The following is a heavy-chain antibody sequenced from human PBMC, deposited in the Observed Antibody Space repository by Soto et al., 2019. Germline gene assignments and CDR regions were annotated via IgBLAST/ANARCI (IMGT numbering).Heavy chain of an antibody. CDR3: EREAGITVIVVAPCLDY. CDR2: IWYDGSNK. J-gene: IGHJ4*01. D-gene: IGHD3-22*01. V-gene: IGHV3-33*01. Sequence: PGGSLRLSCAASGFTFSSYGMHWVRQAPGKGLEWVAVIWYDGSNKYYADSVKGRFTISRDNSKNTLYLQMNSLRAEDTAMYYCEREAGITVIVVAPCLDYWGQRTLVTVSS. CDR1: GFTFSSYG.